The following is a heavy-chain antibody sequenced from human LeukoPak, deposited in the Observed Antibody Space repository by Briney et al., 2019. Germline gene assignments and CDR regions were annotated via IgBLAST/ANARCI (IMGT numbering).Heavy chain of an antibody. CDR3: ARSLVAATVSWFDP. J-gene: IGHJ5*02. CDR2: IIPIFGTA. CDR1: GGTFSSYA. Sequence: ASVKVSCKASGGTFSSYAISWVRQAPGQGLEWMGGIIPIFGTANYTQKFQGRVTITADESTSTAYMELSSLRSEDTAVYYCARSLVAATVSWFDPWGQGTLVTVSS. V-gene: IGHV1-69*13. D-gene: IGHD2-15*01.